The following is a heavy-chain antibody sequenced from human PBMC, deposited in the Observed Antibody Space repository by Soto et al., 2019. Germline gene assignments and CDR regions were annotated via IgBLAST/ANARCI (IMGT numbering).Heavy chain of an antibody. V-gene: IGHV3-53*01. J-gene: IGHJ1*01. Sequence: EVQLVESGGGLIQPGGSLRLSCAAFGFTVSSNYMSWVGKAQGKGLEWVSVIYSGGSTSYADSVKGRFTISRDNSKNTLYLQMNSLRAEDTAVYYCARDRVESGYPEYFQHWGQGTLVTVSS. CDR3: ARDRVESGYPEYFQH. CDR1: GFTVSSNY. CDR2: IYSGGST. D-gene: IGHD3-22*01.